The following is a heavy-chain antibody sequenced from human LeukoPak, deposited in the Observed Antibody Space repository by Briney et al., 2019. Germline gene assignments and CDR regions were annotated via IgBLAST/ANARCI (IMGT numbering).Heavy chain of an antibody. D-gene: IGHD1-26*01. Sequence: SETPSPTCTVSGGSISSSSYYWGWIRQPPGKGLEWIGSIYYSGSTYYNPSLKSRVTISVDTSKNQFSLRLSSVTAADTAVYYCARVLLVGAILDDFDYWGQGTLVTVSS. J-gene: IGHJ4*02. V-gene: IGHV4-39*01. CDR3: ARVLLVGAILDDFDY. CDR2: IYYSGST. CDR1: GGSISSSSYY.